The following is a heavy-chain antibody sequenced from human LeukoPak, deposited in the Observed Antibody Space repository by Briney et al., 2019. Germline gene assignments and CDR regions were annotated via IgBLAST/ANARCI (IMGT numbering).Heavy chain of an antibody. CDR1: GFTFSSYS. CDR3: AKNHYYDSSGYVLYYFDY. J-gene: IGHJ4*02. Sequence: PGGSLRLSCAASGFTFSSYSMNWVRQAPGKGLEWVSAISGSGGSTYYADSVKGRFTISRDNSKNTLYLQMNSLRAEDTAVYYCAKNHYYDSSGYVLYYFDYWGQGTLVTVSS. CDR2: ISGSGGST. V-gene: IGHV3-23*01. D-gene: IGHD3-22*01.